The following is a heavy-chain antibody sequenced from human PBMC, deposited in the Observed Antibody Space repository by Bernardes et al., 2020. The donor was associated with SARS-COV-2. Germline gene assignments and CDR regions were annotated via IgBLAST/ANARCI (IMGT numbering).Heavy chain of an antibody. Sequence: GGSLRLSCVGSGFIFSDHFMDWVRQAPGKGLEWVGRIRNKARGSTTEYAASVRDRFTISRDDSRNSLYLQMNSLNIEDTALYYCARAETGNRKEGYFNNWGQGTLVTVSS. V-gene: IGHV3-72*01. CDR3: ARAETGNRKEGYFNN. D-gene: IGHD1-1*01. J-gene: IGHJ4*02. CDR1: GFIFSDHF. CDR2: IRNKARGSTT.